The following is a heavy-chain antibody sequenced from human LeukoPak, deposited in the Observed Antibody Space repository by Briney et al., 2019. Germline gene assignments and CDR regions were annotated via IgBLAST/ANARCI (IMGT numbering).Heavy chain of an antibody. Sequence: GGSLRLSCAASGFTFSSYAMSWVRQAPGKGLEWVSAISGRGGGTYYADSVKGRFTISRDNSKNTVYLQMNSLRAEDTAVYYCARLYGSKSGYFDYWGPGTLVTVSS. CDR1: GFTFSSYA. J-gene: IGHJ4*02. CDR2: ISGRGGGT. V-gene: IGHV3-23*01. CDR3: ARLYGSKSGYFDY. D-gene: IGHD4-23*01.